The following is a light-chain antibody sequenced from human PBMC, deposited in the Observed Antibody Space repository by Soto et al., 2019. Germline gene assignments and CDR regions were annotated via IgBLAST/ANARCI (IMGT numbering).Light chain of an antibody. CDR3: QQYNNWLWS. CDR2: GAS. J-gene: IGKJ1*01. CDR1: PSVSSN. Sequence: EIVMTQSPAPLSVSPGERATLSCRASPSVSSNLAWYQQKPGQAPRLLIYGASTRATGIPARLSGSGSGTEFTLPISSLQSEDYAVYYCQQYNNWLWSFGQAIKVEI. V-gene: IGKV3-15*01.